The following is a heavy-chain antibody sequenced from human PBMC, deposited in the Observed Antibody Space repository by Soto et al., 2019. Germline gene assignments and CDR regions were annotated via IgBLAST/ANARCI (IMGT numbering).Heavy chain of an antibody. CDR3: ARMMAASGTAFDY. J-gene: IGHJ4*02. D-gene: IGHD6-13*01. Sequence: PGESLKISCQSSGCGFISSWIGWVRQMPGKGLEWMGIIYPGDSGTRYSPSFQGQVTISADKSTSTAYLQWSSLKASDTATYYCARMMAASGTAFDYWGQGALVTVSS. V-gene: IGHV5-51*01. CDR1: GCGFISSW. CDR2: IYPGDSGT.